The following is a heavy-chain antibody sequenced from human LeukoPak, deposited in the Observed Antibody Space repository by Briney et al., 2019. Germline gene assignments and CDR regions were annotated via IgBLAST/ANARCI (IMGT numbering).Heavy chain of an antibody. D-gene: IGHD3-22*01. V-gene: IGHV3-30*04. CDR2: ISYDGSNK. CDR1: GFTFSSYA. CDR3: ARGLYTMIDFPHLFDP. Sequence: GRSLRLSCAASGFTFSSYAMHWVRQAPGKGLEWVAVISYDGSNKYYADSVKGRFIISRDNSKNTLYLQMNSLRAEDTAVYYCARGLYTMIDFPHLFDPWGQGTLVTVSS. J-gene: IGHJ5*02.